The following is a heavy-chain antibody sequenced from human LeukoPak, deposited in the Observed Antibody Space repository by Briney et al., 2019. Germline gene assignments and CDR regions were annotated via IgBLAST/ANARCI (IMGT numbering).Heavy chain of an antibody. Sequence: ASVTVSCKASGYTFTGYYMHWVRQAPGQGLEWMGWINPNSGGTNYAQKFQGRVTMTRDTSISTAYMELSRLRSDDTAVYYCARGDFWSGYYEASDYWGQGTLVTVSS. V-gene: IGHV1-2*02. J-gene: IGHJ4*02. CDR3: ARGDFWSGYYEASDY. D-gene: IGHD3-3*01. CDR2: INPNSGGT. CDR1: GYTFTGYY.